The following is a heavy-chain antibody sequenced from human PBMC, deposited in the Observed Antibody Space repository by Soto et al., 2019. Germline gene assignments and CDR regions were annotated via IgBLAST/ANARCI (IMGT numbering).Heavy chain of an antibody. J-gene: IGHJ5*02. CDR1: GGSISNSGYY. CDR2: VFYSGGT. V-gene: IGHV4-39*01. CDR3: ARHYGSFDP. Sequence: QLQLQESGPGLVKPSETLSLTCTVSGGSISNSGYYWGWVRQPPGKGLEWIASVFYSGGTYYRPSLKSRATISIDTSKNQFSLNLTSVTAADTAVYYCARHYGSFDPWGQGTLVTVSS. D-gene: IGHD6-19*01.